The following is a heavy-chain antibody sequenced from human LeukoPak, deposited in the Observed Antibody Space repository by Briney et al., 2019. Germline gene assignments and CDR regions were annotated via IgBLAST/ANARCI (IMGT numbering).Heavy chain of an antibody. J-gene: IGHJ4*02. V-gene: IGHV4-59*08. Sequence: SETLSLTCTVSGGSISSYYWSWIRQPPGKGLEWIGYIYYSGSTNYNPSLKSRVTISVATSKNQFSLKLSSVTAADTAVYYCASSSWYGSIAYWGQGTLVTVSS. CDR3: ASSSWYGSIAY. CDR2: IYYSGST. D-gene: IGHD6-13*01. CDR1: GGSISSYY.